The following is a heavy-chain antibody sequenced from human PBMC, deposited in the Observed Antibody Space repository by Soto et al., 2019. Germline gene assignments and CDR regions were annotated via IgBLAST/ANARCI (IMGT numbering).Heavy chain of an antibody. CDR2: IYHSGST. Sequence: LSLTCAVSGYSISSGYYWGWIRQTPGKGLEWIASIYHSGSTYYNPSLKSRVTISVDTSKNQFSLKLTSVTAADTAVYYCARGAATVTPGWFDPWGQGIMVTVSS. D-gene: IGHD4-17*01. V-gene: IGHV4-38-2*01. J-gene: IGHJ5*02. CDR3: ARGAATVTPGWFDP. CDR1: GYSISSGYY.